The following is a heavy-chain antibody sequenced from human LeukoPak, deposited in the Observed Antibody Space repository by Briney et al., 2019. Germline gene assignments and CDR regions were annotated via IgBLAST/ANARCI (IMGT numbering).Heavy chain of an antibody. D-gene: IGHD3-3*01. CDR2: ISASGGST. Sequence: GGSLRLSCAASGFTFSSYAMSWVRQAPGKGLEWVSGISASGGSTYYADSVKGRFTISRDNSKNTVYLQMNSLRAEDTAVYYCVKDHHHGLTVYYFGYWDQGTLVTVSS. CDR3: VKDHHHGLTVYYFGY. V-gene: IGHV3-23*01. J-gene: IGHJ4*02. CDR1: GFTFSSYA.